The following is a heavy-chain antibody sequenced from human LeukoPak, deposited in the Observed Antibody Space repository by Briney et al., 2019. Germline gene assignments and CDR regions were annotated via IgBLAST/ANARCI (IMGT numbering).Heavy chain of an antibody. CDR1: GGSISSYY. D-gene: IGHD6-13*01. J-gene: IGHJ6*02. CDR3: ARGVAAAGHSEFYYNYGMDV. V-gene: IGHV4-59*12. Sequence: SEALSLTCTVSGGSISSYYWSWIRQPPGKGLEWIGYIYYSGSTNYNPSLKSRVTISVDTSKNQFSLKVSSVTAADTAVYYCARGVAAAGHSEFYYNYGMDVWGQGTTVTVSS. CDR2: IYYSGST.